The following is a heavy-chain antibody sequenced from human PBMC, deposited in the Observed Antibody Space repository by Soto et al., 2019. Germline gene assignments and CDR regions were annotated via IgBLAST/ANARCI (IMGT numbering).Heavy chain of an antibody. CDR2: ISYDGFNK. J-gene: IGHJ6*03. CDR3: AKMGISEAIGYYYYIDV. V-gene: IGHV3-30*18. CDR1: GFTVRSYG. Sequence: GGSLRLSCEASGFTVRSYGINWVRQAPGKGLEWVAVISYDGFNKYYADSVKGRFTISRDNSKSTLYLQMNSLRAEDTDVYYCAKMGISEAIGYYYYIDVWGSGTTVTVSS. D-gene: IGHD2-2*02.